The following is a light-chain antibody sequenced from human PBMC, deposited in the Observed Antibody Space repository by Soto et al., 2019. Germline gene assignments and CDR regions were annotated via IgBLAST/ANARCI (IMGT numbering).Light chain of an antibody. CDR1: SSDVGNYNF. J-gene: IGLJ2*01. Sequence: QSVLTQPASVSGSPGQSITISCTGTSSDVGNYNFVSWYQHHAGTAPKLIIYQVTNRPSGVSDRFSGSKSGDTASPTISGLQAEDEADYYCTSYTAFSTDILFGGGTKLTVL. V-gene: IGLV2-14*01. CDR2: QVT. CDR3: TSYTAFSTDIL.